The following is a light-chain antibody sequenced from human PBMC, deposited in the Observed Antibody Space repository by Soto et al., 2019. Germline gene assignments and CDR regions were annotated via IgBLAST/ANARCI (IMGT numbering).Light chain of an antibody. J-gene: IGLJ1*01. CDR2: EVN. V-gene: IGLV2-14*01. CDR1: SSDVGTYNY. Sequence: QSALTQPDSVSGSPGQSITISCTGTSSDVGTYNYVSWYQQHPGKAPKLMIYEVNNRPSGVSNRFSGSNSGNTASLTISGLQAADEADYYCISYTSSSTYVFGTGTKVTVL. CDR3: ISYTSSSTYV.